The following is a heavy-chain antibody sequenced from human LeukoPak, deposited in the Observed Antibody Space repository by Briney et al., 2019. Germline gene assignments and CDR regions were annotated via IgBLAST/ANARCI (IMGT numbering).Heavy chain of an antibody. V-gene: IGHV5-51*01. D-gene: IGHD3-22*01. CDR1: EYSFPNYC. J-gene: IGHJ4*02. CDR3: ARHHDSSGGLDY. Sequence: GESLKISCKHSEYSFPNYCIGWVRQLPGKGLEWMGIIYPGDSDTRYSPSFQGQVTISADKSISTAYLQWSSLKASDTAMYYCARHHDSSGGLDYWGQGTLVTVSS. CDR2: IYPGDSDT.